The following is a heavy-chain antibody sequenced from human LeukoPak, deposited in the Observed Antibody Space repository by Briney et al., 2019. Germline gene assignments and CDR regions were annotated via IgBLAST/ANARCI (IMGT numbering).Heavy chain of an antibody. Sequence: PSETLSLTCAVCGGSLSGYYWNWIRQRPGKGLEWIGEINHSGGTNYSPSFRSRVTISVDTSKSLFSLKLSSVTAADTAVYYCASSVVVTAIGAFDIWGQGTPVTVSS. CDR2: INHSGGT. V-gene: IGHV4-34*01. CDR1: GGSLSGYY. J-gene: IGHJ3*02. D-gene: IGHD2-21*02. CDR3: ASSVVVTAIGAFDI.